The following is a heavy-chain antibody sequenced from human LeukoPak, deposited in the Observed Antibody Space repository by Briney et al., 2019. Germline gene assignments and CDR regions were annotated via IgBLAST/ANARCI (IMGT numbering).Heavy chain of an antibody. D-gene: IGHD3-22*01. CDR2: INPSGGRT. Sequence: GASVKVSCKASGYTFTSYYMHWVRRAPGQGLEWMGIINPSGGRTNYAQKLQGRVTMTRDTSTSTVYMELSSLRSEDTAVYHCARDAWGWDNSDYYHPVNYFDYWGQGTLVTVSS. CDR1: GYTFTSYY. CDR3: ARDAWGWDNSDYYHPVNYFDY. V-gene: IGHV1-46*04. J-gene: IGHJ4*02.